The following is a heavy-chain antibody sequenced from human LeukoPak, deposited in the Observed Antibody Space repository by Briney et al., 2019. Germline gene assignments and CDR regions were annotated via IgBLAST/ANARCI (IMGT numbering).Heavy chain of an antibody. V-gene: IGHV4-59*01. CDR1: GGSINNYY. Sequence: PSETLSLTCTVSGGSINNYYWSWIRQPPGKGLEWIGYVYYSGSSNFNPSLKSRVTISIDTSKNRFSLRLSSVTAADTAVYYCARLSNSMVRGVIKDAFDIWGQGTMVTVSS. J-gene: IGHJ3*02. CDR2: VYYSGSS. CDR3: ARLSNSMVRGVIKDAFDI. D-gene: IGHD3-10*01.